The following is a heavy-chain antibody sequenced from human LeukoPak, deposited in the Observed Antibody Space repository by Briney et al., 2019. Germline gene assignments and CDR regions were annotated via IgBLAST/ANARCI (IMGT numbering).Heavy chain of an antibody. D-gene: IGHD6-13*01. Sequence: SGGSLRLSCAASGFTFSSYEMNWVRQAPGKGLEWISTISGSGPSTYYADSVRGRFTVSRDNSKNTLFLQMNSLRVEDTALYYCAKFPLDSSSWYLEYFDYWGQGALVTVAS. CDR1: GFTFSSYE. CDR2: ISGSGPST. CDR3: AKFPLDSSSWYLEYFDY. J-gene: IGHJ4*02. V-gene: IGHV3-23*01.